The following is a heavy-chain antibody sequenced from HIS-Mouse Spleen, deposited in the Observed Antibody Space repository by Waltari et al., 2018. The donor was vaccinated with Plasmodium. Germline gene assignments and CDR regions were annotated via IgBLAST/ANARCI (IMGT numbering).Heavy chain of an antibody. CDR3: ARTTYSSSSAKYYYYGMDV. Sequence: QVTLRESGPALVKPTQTLTLTCTFSGFSLSTSGMCVTWIRQPPGKALEWLARIDWDDDKYYSTSLETKLSISKDTCKDQVVLTMTNMDPVDTATYYCARTTYSSSSAKYYYYGMDVWGQGTTVTVAS. V-gene: IGHV2-70*15. J-gene: IGHJ6*02. D-gene: IGHD6-6*01. CDR1: GFSLSTSGMC. CDR2: IDWDDDK.